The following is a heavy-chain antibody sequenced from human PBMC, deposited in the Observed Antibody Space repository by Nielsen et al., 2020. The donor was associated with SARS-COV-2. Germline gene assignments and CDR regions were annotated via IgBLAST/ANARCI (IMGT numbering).Heavy chain of an antibody. V-gene: IGHV3-9*01. CDR3: ARDIAVAGTSEYFQH. CDR1: GFTFDDYA. CDR2: ISWNSGSI. Sequence: SLKISCAASGFTFDDYAMHWVRQAPGKGLEWVSGISWNSGSIGYADSVKGRFTISRDNSKNTLYLQMNSLRAEDTAVYYCARDIAVAGTSEYFQHWGQGTLVTVSS. J-gene: IGHJ1*01. D-gene: IGHD6-19*01.